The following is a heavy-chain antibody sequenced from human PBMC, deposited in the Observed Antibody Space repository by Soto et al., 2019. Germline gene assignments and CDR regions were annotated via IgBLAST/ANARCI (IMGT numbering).Heavy chain of an antibody. CDR2: IYYSGST. D-gene: IGHD6-19*01. Sequence: LSLTCTVSGGSISSSSYYWGWIRQPPGKGLEWIGSIYYSGSTYYNPSLKSRVTISVDTSKNQFSLKLSSVTAADTAVYYCARHQIAVADTGVDPWGQGTLVTVSS. CDR1: GGSISSSSYY. V-gene: IGHV4-39*01. J-gene: IGHJ5*02. CDR3: ARHQIAVADTGVDP.